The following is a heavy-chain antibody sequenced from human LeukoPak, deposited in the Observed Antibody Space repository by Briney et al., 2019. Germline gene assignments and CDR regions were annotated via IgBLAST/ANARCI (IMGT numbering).Heavy chain of an antibody. CDR2: MNPNSGNT. CDR3: ARGTVCGSGGKCSSSWYYDY. Sequence: GASVKVSCKASGYTFTSNDINWVRQATGQGLEWMGWMNPNSGNTGYAQKFQGRVAMTRNTSISTAYMKLSSLRSEDTAVYYCARGTVCGSGGKCSSSWYYDYWGQGTLVTVSS. CDR1: GYTFTSND. D-gene: IGHD6-13*01. V-gene: IGHV1-8*01. J-gene: IGHJ4*02.